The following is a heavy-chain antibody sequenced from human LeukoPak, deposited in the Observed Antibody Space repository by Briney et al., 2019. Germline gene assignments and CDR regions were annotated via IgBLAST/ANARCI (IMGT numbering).Heavy chain of an antibody. CDR3: ARQDGAAGGLLDF. Sequence: GESLKISCKGSGYSFTNYWIGWVRQVPGEGLERMGVVNPGDSQTRYSPSFQGQVTLSADKSITTAYLQWSSLKAADTAMYYCARQDGAAGGLLDFWGQGTLLRVFS. CDR2: VNPGDSQT. V-gene: IGHV5-51*01. J-gene: IGHJ4*02. D-gene: IGHD1-26*01. CDR1: GYSFTNYW.